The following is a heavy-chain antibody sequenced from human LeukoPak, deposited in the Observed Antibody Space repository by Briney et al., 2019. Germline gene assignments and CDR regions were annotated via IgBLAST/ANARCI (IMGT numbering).Heavy chain of an antibody. V-gene: IGHV4-34*01. CDR2: INHSGST. D-gene: IGHD2-8*01. CDR1: GGSFSGYY. CDR3: ATRGMVYARGWLAG. J-gene: IGHJ4*02. Sequence: SETLSLTCAVYGGSFSGYYWSWIRQPPGKGLEWIGEINHSGSTNYNPSLKSRVTISVDTSKNQFSLKLSSVTAADTAVYYCATRGMVYARGWLAGWGQGTLVTVSS.